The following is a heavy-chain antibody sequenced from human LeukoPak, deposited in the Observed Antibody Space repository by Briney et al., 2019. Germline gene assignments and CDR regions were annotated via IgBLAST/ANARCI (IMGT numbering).Heavy chain of an antibody. J-gene: IGHJ3*02. CDR1: GSTFSTSW. D-gene: IGHD5-12*01. V-gene: IGHV3-7*01. CDR2: INPDGSTI. Sequence: GGSLRLSCAASGSTFSTSWMAWIRQAPGKGLDWLGNINPDGSTINYVDSVKGRFTFSRDNAKKSLYLQMNSLRAEDTAVFYCARDSGHNAFDIWGQGTMVTVSS. CDR3: ARDSGHNAFDI.